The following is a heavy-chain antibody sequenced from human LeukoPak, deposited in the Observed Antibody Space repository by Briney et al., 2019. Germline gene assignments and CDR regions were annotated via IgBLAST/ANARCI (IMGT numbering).Heavy chain of an antibody. Sequence: PSETLSLTCTVSGGSISSGGYYWSWSRQHPGKGLEWIVYIYYSGSTYYNPSLKSRVTISVDTSKNQLSLKLSSVTAADTAVYYCARVAYSSSWYWFDPWGQGTMATVSS. CDR1: GGSISSGGYY. V-gene: IGHV4-31*03. D-gene: IGHD6-13*01. J-gene: IGHJ5*02. CDR3: ARVAYSSSWYWFDP. CDR2: IYYSGST.